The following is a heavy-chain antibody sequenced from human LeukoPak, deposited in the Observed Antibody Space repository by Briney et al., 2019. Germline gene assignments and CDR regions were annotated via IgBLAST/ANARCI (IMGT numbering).Heavy chain of an antibody. J-gene: IGHJ4*02. CDR1: GYTFTSYY. V-gene: IGHV1-46*01. D-gene: IGHD6-19*01. CDR2: INPSGGRT. Sequence: ASVKVSCKASGYTFTSYYMHWVRQVPGQGLEWMGIINPSGGRTSYAQKFQGRVTTTRDMSTSTVYMELSSLRSEDTAVYYCARAHGIYSSGWYLYFDYWGQGTLVTVSS. CDR3: ARAHGIYSSGWYLYFDY.